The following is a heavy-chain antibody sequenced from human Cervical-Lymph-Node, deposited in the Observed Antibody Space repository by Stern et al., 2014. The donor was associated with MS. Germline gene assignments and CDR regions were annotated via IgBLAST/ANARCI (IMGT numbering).Heavy chain of an antibody. Sequence: QLQLQESGPGLVKPSETLSLTCTVSGGSISSYYWSWIRQPPGKGLEWIGYIYYSGSTNYNPSLKSRVTISVDTSKNQFSLKLSSVTAADTAVYYCARASYTYFDYWGQGTLVTVSS. J-gene: IGHJ4*02. CDR1: GGSISSYY. CDR2: IYYSGST. CDR3: ARASYTYFDY. V-gene: IGHV4-59*01. D-gene: IGHD3-10*01.